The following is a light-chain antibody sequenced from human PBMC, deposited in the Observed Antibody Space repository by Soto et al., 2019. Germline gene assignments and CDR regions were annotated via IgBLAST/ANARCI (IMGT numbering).Light chain of an antibody. Sequence: QSALTQPASVSGSPGQSITISCTGTSSDVGGYNYVSWYRQHPGKGPELIMYDVGRRPSGVPDRFSGSKSGDTASLTISGLEAEDEAEYHCSSYAGTSTFAVFGAGTKLTVL. CDR3: SSYAGTSTFAV. CDR2: DVG. CDR1: SSDVGGYNY. V-gene: IGLV2-11*01. J-gene: IGLJ3*02.